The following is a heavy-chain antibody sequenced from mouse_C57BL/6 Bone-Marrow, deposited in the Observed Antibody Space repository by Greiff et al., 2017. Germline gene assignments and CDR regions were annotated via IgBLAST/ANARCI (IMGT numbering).Heavy chain of an antibody. V-gene: IGHV1-50*01. CDR3: AREDYYGSSPFAY. CDR1: GYTFTSYW. CDR2: IDPSDSYT. Sequence: QVQLQQPGAELVKPGASVKLSCKASGYTFTSYWMQWVKQRPGQGLEWIGEIDPSDSYTNYNQKFKGKATLTVDTSSSTAYMQLSSLTSEDSAVYYCAREDYYGSSPFAYWGQGTLVTASA. J-gene: IGHJ3*01. D-gene: IGHD1-1*01.